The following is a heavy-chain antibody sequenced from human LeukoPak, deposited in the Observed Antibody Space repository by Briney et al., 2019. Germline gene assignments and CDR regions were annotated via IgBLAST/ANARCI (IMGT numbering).Heavy chain of an antibody. CDR2: IYYSGST. D-gene: IGHD1-26*01. CDR3: ARLGRQDSPRGSLQD. Sequence: SETLSLTCTVSGGSISGYFWYWIRQPPGKGLEWIGYIYYSGSTNYNPSLKTRVTITVDTSKNQFSLKLPSVTAADTAVYYCARLGRQDSPRGSLQDWGQGTLVTVSS. J-gene: IGHJ4*02. V-gene: IGHV4-59*08. CDR1: GGSISGYF.